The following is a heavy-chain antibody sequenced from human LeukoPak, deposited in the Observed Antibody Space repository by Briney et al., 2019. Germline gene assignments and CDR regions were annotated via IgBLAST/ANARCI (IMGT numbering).Heavy chain of an antibody. CDR3: AGGYSSSSVFDY. Sequence: GGSLRLSCAASGFTVSSNYMSWVRQAPGKGLEWVSVIYTSGSTYYADSVKGRFTISRDNSKNTLYLQMNSLRAEGTAVYYCAGGYSSSSVFDYWGQGTLVTVSS. V-gene: IGHV3-66*01. D-gene: IGHD6-6*01. CDR1: GFTVSSNY. CDR2: IYTSGST. J-gene: IGHJ4*02.